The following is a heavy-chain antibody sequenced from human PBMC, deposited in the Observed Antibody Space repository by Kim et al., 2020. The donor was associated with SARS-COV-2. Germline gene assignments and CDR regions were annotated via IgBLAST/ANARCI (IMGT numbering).Heavy chain of an antibody. J-gene: IGHJ4*02. CDR1: GYTFTSYY. CDR2: INPSGGST. CDR3: ARGALKLERLPGYFDY. Sequence: ASVKVSCKASGYTFTSYYMHWVRQAPGQGLEWMGIINPSGGSTSYAQKFQGRVTMTRDTSTSTVYMELSSLRSEDTAVYYCARGALKLERLPGYFDYWGQGTLVTVSS. D-gene: IGHD1-1*01. V-gene: IGHV1-46*01.